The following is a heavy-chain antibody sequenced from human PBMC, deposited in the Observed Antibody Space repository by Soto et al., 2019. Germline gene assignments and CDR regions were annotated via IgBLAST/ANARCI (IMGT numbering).Heavy chain of an antibody. Sequence: GGSLRISCAASGFTFSSYAMHWVRQAPGTGPEWVAATSSDGTDNVYADSVSGRFTISRDNSKNTLYLQMSSLRSEDAAVYYCARTYECAKSDCYRAFDIWGQGTMVTVSS. CDR1: GFTFSSYA. CDR3: ARTYECAKSDCYRAFDI. V-gene: IGHV3-30*04. D-gene: IGHD2-21*02. J-gene: IGHJ3*02. CDR2: TSSDGTDN.